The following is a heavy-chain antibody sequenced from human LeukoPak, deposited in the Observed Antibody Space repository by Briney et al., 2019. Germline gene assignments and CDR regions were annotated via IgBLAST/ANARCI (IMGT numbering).Heavy chain of an antibody. CDR1: GGSISSYY. V-gene: IGHV4-4*07. CDR3: ARHVYGEGMVV. CDR2: INTSGSS. D-gene: IGHD3-10*02. J-gene: IGHJ6*04. Sequence: PSETLSFNCTGSGGSISSYYWSWMRQPAGQEPEWIGRINTSGSSNYNPSLRSRVTMSVDTSKNQFSLNLSSVTAADAAVYYCARHVYGEGMVVWGKGTTVTVSS.